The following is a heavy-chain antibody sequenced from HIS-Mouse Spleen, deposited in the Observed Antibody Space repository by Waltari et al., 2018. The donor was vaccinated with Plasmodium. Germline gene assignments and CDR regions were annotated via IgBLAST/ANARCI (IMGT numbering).Heavy chain of an antibody. V-gene: IGHV4-34*01. J-gene: IGHJ4*02. Sequence: QVQLQQWGAGLLKPSETLSLTCAVYGGSFCGYYWSWIRQPQGKGLEWIGEINHSGSTNYNPSLKSRVTISVDTSKNQFSLKLSSVTAADTAVYYCASIYYDFWSGYYYFDYWGQGTLVTVSS. D-gene: IGHD3-3*01. CDR2: INHSGST. CDR1: GGSFCGYY. CDR3: ASIYYDFWSGYYYFDY.